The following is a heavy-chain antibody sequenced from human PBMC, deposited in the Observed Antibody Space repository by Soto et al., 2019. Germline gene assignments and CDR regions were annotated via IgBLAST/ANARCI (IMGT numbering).Heavy chain of an antibody. V-gene: IGHV1-46*03. J-gene: IGHJ4*02. Sequence: QVQLVQSGAEVKKPGASVKVSCKASGYTFTSYYMHWVRQAPGQGLEWMGIINPSGGSTSYAKKFQGRVPRTRDTSTSTVYMGVSSLGSEDPAVYYFGRGGGAGELPGYWGQGTLVTVSS. CDR1: GYTFTSYY. D-gene: IGHD3-10*01. CDR3: GRGGGAGELPGY. CDR2: INPSGGST.